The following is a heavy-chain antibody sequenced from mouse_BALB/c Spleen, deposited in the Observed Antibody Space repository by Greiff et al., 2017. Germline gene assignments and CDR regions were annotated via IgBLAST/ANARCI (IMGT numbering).Heavy chain of an antibody. CDR2: INPSSGYT. Sequence: QVQLKESGAELARPGASVKMSCKASGYTFTSYTMHWVKQRPGQGLEWIGYINPSSGYTNYNQKFKDKATLTADKSSSTAYMQLSSLTSEDSAVYYCARGGYGSSYWYFDVWGAGTTVTVSA. V-gene: IGHV1-4*01. CDR1: GYTFTSYT. J-gene: IGHJ1*01. D-gene: IGHD1-1*01. CDR3: ARGGYGSSYWYFDV.